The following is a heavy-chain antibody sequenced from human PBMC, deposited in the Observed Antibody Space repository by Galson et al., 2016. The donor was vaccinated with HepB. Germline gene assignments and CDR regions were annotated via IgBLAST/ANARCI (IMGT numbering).Heavy chain of an antibody. CDR1: GFTFSGYW. V-gene: IGHV3-7*01. Sequence: SLRLSCATSGFTFSGYWMTWVRQAPGKGLEWVANIHPGGSEKYYVDSVKGRFTLSRDNAKNSVYLQMNSLRDEDTAAYYCARDRVTASGYGWGYDYWGQGTLVTVAS. CDR2: IHPGGSEK. D-gene: IGHD2-21*01. J-gene: IGHJ4*02. CDR3: ARDRVTASGYGWGYDY.